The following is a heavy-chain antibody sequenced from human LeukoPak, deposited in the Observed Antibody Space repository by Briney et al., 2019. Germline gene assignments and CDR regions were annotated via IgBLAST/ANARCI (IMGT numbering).Heavy chain of an antibody. CDR2: IYYSGNT. CDR3: AREGDGTFDP. Sequence: PSETLSLTCIVSGGSISTSAYYWGWIRQPPGEGLQWIGSIYYSGNTYYNSSLKSRVTISVDTSTSQFSLKLSSVTAADTAVYYCAREGDGTFDPWGQGTLVTVSS. CDR1: GGSISTSAYY. J-gene: IGHJ5*02. D-gene: IGHD6-13*01. V-gene: IGHV4-39*07.